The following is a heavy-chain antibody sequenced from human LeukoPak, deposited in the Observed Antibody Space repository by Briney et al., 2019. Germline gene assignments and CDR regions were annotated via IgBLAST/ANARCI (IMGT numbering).Heavy chain of an antibody. Sequence: TGGSLRLSCAASGFTFSSYSMNWVRQAPGKGLEWVSSISSSSSYIYYADSVKGRFTISRDNAKTSLYLQMNSLTAEDTAVYYCARGTFARGFDYWGQGTLVTVSS. CDR1: GFTFSSYS. V-gene: IGHV3-21*01. J-gene: IGHJ4*02. CDR3: ARGTFARGFDY. CDR2: ISSSSSYI.